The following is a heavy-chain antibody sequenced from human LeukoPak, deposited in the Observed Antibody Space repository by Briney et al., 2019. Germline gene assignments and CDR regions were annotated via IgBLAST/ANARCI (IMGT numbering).Heavy chain of an antibody. CDR2: IYYSGST. CDR3: ARHSVEMALQG. Sequence: SETLSLTCTVPGGSISSSSYYWGWIRQPPGKGLEWIGSIYYSGSTYYNPSLESRVTISVDTSKNQFSLKLSSVTAADTAVYYCARHSVEMALQGWGQGTLVTVSS. J-gene: IGHJ4*02. D-gene: IGHD5-24*01. V-gene: IGHV4-39*07. CDR1: GGSISSSSYY.